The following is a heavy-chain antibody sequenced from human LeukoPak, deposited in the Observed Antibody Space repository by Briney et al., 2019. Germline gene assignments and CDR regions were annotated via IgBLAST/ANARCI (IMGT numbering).Heavy chain of an antibody. J-gene: IGHJ5*02. Sequence: SETLSLTCTVSGYSLSSGYYWGWIRQPPGKGLEWIGSVDHSGGTYYNPSLRSRVSISVDTSKNQFSLKLNSVTAADTAVYYCARSGYEKLWFDPWGQGTLVTVSS. CDR3: ARSGYEKLWFDP. D-gene: IGHD5-12*01. CDR1: GYSLSSGYY. V-gene: IGHV4-38-2*02. CDR2: VDHSGGT.